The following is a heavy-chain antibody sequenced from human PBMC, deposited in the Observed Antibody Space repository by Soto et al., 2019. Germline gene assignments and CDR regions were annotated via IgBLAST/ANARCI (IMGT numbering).Heavy chain of an antibody. J-gene: IGHJ4*02. CDR2: INSDGRST. CDR3: AKSEKWELLNY. Sequence: PGGSLRLSCAASGFTFSSYWMHWVRQAPGKGLVWVSRINSDGRSTYYADSVKGRFTISRDNAKNTLYLQMNSLRGDDTAVYYCAKSEKWELLNYWGQGTLVTVSS. CDR1: GFTFSSYW. V-gene: IGHV3-74*01. D-gene: IGHD1-26*01.